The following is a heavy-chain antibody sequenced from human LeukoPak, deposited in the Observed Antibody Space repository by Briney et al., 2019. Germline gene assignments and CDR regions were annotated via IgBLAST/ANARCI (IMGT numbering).Heavy chain of an antibody. J-gene: IGHJ6*02. Sequence: PGGSLRLSCAASGFIFKTYAMHWVRQAPGKGLEWVTMIWYDGSNKYYGASVRGRFTISRDKSKNTVSLQMNSLRGEDTAVYYYAKDVRVGGGGMDVWGQGTPVTVSS. CDR3: AKDVRVGGGGMDV. V-gene: IGHV3-33*03. CDR2: IWYDGSNK. D-gene: IGHD1-26*01. CDR1: GFIFKTYA.